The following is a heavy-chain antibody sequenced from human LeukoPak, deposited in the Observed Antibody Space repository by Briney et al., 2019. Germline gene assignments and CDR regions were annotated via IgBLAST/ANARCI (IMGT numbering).Heavy chain of an antibody. Sequence: SETLSLTCAVYIDSLSNYHWNWIRQTPAKGMEWIGEVNESGGTNISPSLRSRVILSVDTSKNQFSLKLISVTVADTAIYYCARGQGATVPQVGKNWFDPWGQGTRVTVSS. CDR2: VNESGGT. D-gene: IGHD1-26*01. J-gene: IGHJ5*02. V-gene: IGHV4-34*01. CDR1: IDSLSNYH. CDR3: ARGQGATVPQVGKNWFDP.